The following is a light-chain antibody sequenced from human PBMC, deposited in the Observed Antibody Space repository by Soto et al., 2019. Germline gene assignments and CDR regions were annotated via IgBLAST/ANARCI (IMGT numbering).Light chain of an antibody. CDR1: SSDVGGYNY. J-gene: IGLJ2*01. CDR3: SSYTSSSTRVV. V-gene: IGLV2-14*01. CDR2: DVS. Sequence: QSALTQPAFVPGSPGQSITISCTGTSSDVGGYNYVSWYQQHPGKAPKLMIYDVSNRPSGVSNRFSGSKSGNTASLTISGLQAEDEADYYCSSYTSSSTRVVFGGGTKLTVL.